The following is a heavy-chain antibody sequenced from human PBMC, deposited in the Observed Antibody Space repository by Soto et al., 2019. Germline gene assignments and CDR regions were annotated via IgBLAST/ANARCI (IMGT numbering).Heavy chain of an antibody. D-gene: IGHD3-22*01. CDR2: IYFSGAT. CDR1: GASVSSGDYY. J-gene: IGHJ4*02. Sequence: QVQLQEAGPGLVKPSETLALNCSVSGASVSSGDYYWSWIRQPPGKGLEWIGYIYFSGATSYAPSLKRRVSISIDTSNDRFFLKIKSVTAADTAFYYCMRVHADDSSGYFLDYRGQGLLVSVSS. V-gene: IGHV4-61*03. CDR3: MRVHADDSSGYFLDY.